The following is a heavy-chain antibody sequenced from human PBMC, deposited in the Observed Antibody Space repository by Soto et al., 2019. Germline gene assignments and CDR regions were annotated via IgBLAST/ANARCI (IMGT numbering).Heavy chain of an antibody. J-gene: IGHJ5*02. CDR3: ARGGAYDNWFDP. CDR1: GGSISSYY. D-gene: IGHD4-17*01. Sequence: SETLSLTCTVSGGSISSYYWSWIRQPPGKGLEWIGYIYYSGSTNYNPSLKSRVTISVDTSKNQFSLKLSSVTAADTAVYYCARGGAYDNWFDPWGQGTLVTVS. CDR2: IYYSGST. V-gene: IGHV4-59*01.